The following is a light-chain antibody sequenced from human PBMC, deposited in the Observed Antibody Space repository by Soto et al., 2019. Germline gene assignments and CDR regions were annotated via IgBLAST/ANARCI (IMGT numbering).Light chain of an antibody. J-gene: IGKJ4*01. CDR3: QQRTNWPLT. CDR2: DAS. CDR1: QSVTTF. Sequence: EVVLTQSPVTLSLSPGERATLSCRASQSVTTFLAWYQQKPGQAPRLLIYDASKRATGIPARFSGSGSGTDFTLTISSLELEDFAVYYCQQRTNWPLTFGGGTKVEIK. V-gene: IGKV3-11*01.